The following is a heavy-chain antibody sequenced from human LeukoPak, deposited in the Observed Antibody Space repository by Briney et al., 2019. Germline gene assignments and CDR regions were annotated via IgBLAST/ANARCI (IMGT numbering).Heavy chain of an antibody. Sequence: SETLSLTCTVSGGSIRSSNYYWGWIRQPPGKGLEWIGTLYYSGSTYYNPSLKSRVPISVDTSKNQFSLKLTSMTAADTAVYYCAREGRDSYDSSGYSPDYWGQGALVTVSS. V-gene: IGHV4-39*07. J-gene: IGHJ4*02. CDR2: LYYSGST. CDR3: AREGRDSYDSSGYSPDY. CDR1: GGSIRSSNYY. D-gene: IGHD3-22*01.